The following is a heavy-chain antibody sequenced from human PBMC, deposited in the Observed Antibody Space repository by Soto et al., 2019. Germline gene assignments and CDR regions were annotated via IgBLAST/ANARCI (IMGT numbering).Heavy chain of an antibody. D-gene: IGHD3-10*01. CDR2: ISAYNGNT. CDR3: AREGHYYGSGSYYRKAYYYYYYMDV. V-gene: IGHV1-18*01. CDR1: GYTFTSYG. J-gene: IGHJ6*03. Sequence: ASVTVSCKASGYTFTSYGISWVRQAPGQGLEWMGWISAYNGNTNYAQKLQGRVTMTTDTSTSTAYMELRSLRSDDTAVYYCAREGHYYGSGSYYRKAYYYYYYMDVWGKGTTVIVSS.